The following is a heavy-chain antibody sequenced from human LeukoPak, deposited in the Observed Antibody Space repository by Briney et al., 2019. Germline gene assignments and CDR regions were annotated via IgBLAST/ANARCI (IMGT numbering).Heavy chain of an antibody. Sequence: PGGSLRLSCAASGFTVSSNYMSWVRQAPGKGLEWVSVIYSGGSTYYADSVKGRFTISRDNSKNTLYLQMNSLRAEDTAVYYCARDGVGYSGYGPDYFDYWGQGTLVTVSS. CDR3: ARDGVGYSGYGPDYFDY. V-gene: IGHV3-66*01. D-gene: IGHD5-12*01. CDR1: GFTVSSNY. CDR2: IYSGGST. J-gene: IGHJ4*02.